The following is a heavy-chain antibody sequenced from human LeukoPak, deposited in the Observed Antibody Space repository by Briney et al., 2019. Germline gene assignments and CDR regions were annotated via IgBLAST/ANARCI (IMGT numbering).Heavy chain of an antibody. V-gene: IGHV3-23*01. J-gene: IGHJ4*02. Sequence: GGSLRLSCAASGFTFSNFAMSWVRQAPGKGLEWVSAISGGGGPTYYADSVKGRFTISRDNSKNTLYLQMNSLRVEDTAVYYCAKVRYSSSLLQPNFDYWGQGTLVTVSS. CDR2: ISGGGGPT. CDR3: AKVRYSSSLLQPNFDY. D-gene: IGHD6-13*01. CDR1: GFTFSNFA.